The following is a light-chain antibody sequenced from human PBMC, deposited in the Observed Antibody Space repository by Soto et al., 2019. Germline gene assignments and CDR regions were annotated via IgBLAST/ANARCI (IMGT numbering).Light chain of an antibody. CDR2: GND. J-gene: IGLJ2*01. CDR1: SSNIGSNT. CDR3: AAWDDSLNGAL. Sequence: QSVLTQAPSASGTPGQRVTISCSGSSSNIGSNTVNWYQQLPGTAPKLLIYGNDQRPSGVPDRFSGSKSGTSASLAISGLQSEDEADYYCAAWDDSLNGALFGGGTKVTVL. V-gene: IGLV1-44*01.